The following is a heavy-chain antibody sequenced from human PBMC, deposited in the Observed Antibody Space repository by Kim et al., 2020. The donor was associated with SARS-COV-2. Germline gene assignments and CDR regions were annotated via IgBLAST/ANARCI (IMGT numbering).Heavy chain of an antibody. CDR1: GGSISSGSYY. CDR3: ARFYAVAGSQGVNDY. J-gene: IGHJ4*02. D-gene: IGHD6-19*01. V-gene: IGHV4-61*02. Sequence: SETLSLTCTVSGGSISSGSYYWSWIRQPAGKGLEWIGRIYTSGSTNYNPSLKSRVTISVDTSKNQFSLKLSSVTAADTAVYYCARFYAVAGSQGVNDYWGQGTLVTVSS. CDR2: IYTSGST.